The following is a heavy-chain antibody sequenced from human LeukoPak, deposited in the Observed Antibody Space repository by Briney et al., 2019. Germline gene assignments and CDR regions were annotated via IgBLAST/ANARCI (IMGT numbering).Heavy chain of an antibody. CDR1: GFTFSSYD. CDR3: ARVEEAAAFNP. CDR2: ISGSGGST. D-gene: IGHD6-13*01. J-gene: IGHJ5*02. V-gene: IGHV3-23*01. Sequence: GGSLRLSCAVSGFTFSSYDMSWVRQAPGKGLEWVSAISGSGGSTYYADSVKGRFTISRDNSKNTLFLQMNSLRAEDTAVYYCARVEEAAAFNPWGQGTLVTVSS.